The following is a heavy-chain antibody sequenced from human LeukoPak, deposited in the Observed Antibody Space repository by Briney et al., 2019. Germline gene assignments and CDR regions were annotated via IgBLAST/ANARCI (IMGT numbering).Heavy chain of an antibody. J-gene: IGHJ4*02. CDR1: GYSFASYW. Sequence: GESLKISCKGSGYSFASYWIGWVRQMPGKGLEWMGVVYPGDSDTRYSPSFQGQVTISADKSISTAYLQWSSLKASDTAMYYCARGHLYDYSSASYYFDYWGQGTLVTVSS. D-gene: IGHD6-25*01. CDR2: VYPGDSDT. V-gene: IGHV5-51*01. CDR3: ARGHLYDYSSASYYFDY.